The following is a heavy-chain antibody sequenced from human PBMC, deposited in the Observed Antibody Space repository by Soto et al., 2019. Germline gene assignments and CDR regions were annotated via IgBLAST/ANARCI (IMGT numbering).Heavy chain of an antibody. CDR1: GYSINSDYY. CDR2: VDHSGRT. CDR3: AKKGYYPSGKINLFDS. J-gene: IGHJ4*02. Sequence: ETLSLTCAVSGYSINSDYYWGWIRQPPGKGLEWIGSVDHSGRTYYSPSPRSRLTIFIDTSKNQFSLRLTSVTAADTAMYFCAKKGYYPSGKINLFDSWGPGTLVTVSS. V-gene: IGHV4-38-2*01. D-gene: IGHD3-10*01.